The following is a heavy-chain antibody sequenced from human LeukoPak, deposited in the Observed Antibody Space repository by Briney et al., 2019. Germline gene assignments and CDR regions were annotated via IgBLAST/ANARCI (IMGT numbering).Heavy chain of an antibody. D-gene: IGHD3-10*01. CDR1: GFTFSNAW. CDR2: IKSKTDGGTT. CDR3: TTFFITMVRGLPDY. V-gene: IGHV3-15*01. J-gene: IGHJ4*02. Sequence: GGSLRLSCAASGFTFSNAWMSWVRQAPGKGLEWVGRIKSKTDGGTTDYAAPVKGRFTISRDDSKNTLYLQMNSLKTEDTAVYYCTTFFITMVRGLPDYWGQGTLVTVSS.